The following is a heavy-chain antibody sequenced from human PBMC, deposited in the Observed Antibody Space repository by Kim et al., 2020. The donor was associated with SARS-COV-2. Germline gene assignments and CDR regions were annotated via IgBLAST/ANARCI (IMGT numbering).Heavy chain of an antibody. CDR1: GGSISDSDYY. D-gene: IGHD2-15*01. CDR3: ARHRYRGGGYYYY. J-gene: IGHJ6*01. CDR2: IYYSGTT. V-gene: IGHV4-39*01. Sequence: LETLSLTCTVSGGSISDSDYYWTWIRQPPGKGLEWIGSIYYSGTTYNNPSLKSRVTASVDTAENQFSLKLSSVTAADTAVYYCARHRYRGGGYYYY.